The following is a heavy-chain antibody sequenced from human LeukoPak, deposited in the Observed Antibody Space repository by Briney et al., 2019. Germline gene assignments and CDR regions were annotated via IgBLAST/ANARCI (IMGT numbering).Heavy chain of an antibody. CDR3: AKYGSGWYGIDY. Sequence: PGGSLRLSCAASGFTFSSYAMSWVRQAPGKGLEWVSAISGSGGSTYYADSVKGRFTISRDNSKNTLYLQVNSLRAEDTAVYYCAKYGSGWYGIDYWGQGTLVTVSS. D-gene: IGHD6-19*01. J-gene: IGHJ4*02. V-gene: IGHV3-23*01. CDR2: ISGSGGST. CDR1: GFTFSSYA.